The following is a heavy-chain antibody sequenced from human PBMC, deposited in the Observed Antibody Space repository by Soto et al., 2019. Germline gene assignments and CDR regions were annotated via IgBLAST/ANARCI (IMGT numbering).Heavy chain of an antibody. Sequence: GGSLRLSCAASGFTFSNYAMHWVRQAPGKGLEWVAVISYDGRNKYYADSVKGRFTISRDNSKNTLYLQVNSLRADDTAVYYCARNGSGNYYHFDYWGQGTLVTVSS. CDR2: ISYDGRNK. CDR1: GFTFSNYA. J-gene: IGHJ4*02. CDR3: ARNGSGNYYHFDY. V-gene: IGHV3-30*04. D-gene: IGHD3-10*01.